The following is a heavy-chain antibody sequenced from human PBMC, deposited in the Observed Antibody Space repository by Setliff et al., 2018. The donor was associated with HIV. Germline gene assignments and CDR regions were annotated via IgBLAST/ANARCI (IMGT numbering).Heavy chain of an antibody. Sequence: TLSLTCAASGYSISSGGYYWTWIRQHPGKGLEWIGYIYHSGSTYYNPSLKSRLTISLDTSKNQFSLKVSSVTAADTALYYCARAFVPYGYGLDYFDYWGQGALVTVSS. V-gene: IGHV4-31*11. D-gene: IGHD5-18*01. CDR1: GYSISSGGYY. J-gene: IGHJ4*02. CDR2: IYHSGST. CDR3: ARAFVPYGYGLDYFDY.